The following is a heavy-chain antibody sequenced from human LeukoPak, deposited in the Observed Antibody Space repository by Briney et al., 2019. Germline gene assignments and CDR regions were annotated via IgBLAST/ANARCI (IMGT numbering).Heavy chain of an antibody. CDR1: GFTFSSHS. Sequence: AGGSLRLSCAATGFTFSSHSMSWVRQAPGKGLEWVSAISGSGGSTYYADSVKGRFTISRDNSKNTLYLQMNSLRAEDTAVYYCAKDRSSGWYVRESDAFDIWGQGTMVTVSS. D-gene: IGHD6-19*01. J-gene: IGHJ3*02. CDR3: AKDRSSGWYVRESDAFDI. V-gene: IGHV3-23*01. CDR2: ISGSGGST.